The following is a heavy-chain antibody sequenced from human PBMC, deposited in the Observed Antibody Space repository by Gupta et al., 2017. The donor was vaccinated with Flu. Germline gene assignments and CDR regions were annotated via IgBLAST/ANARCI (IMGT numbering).Heavy chain of an antibody. Sequence: RQAAGQGLEWMGVLNPSGGGRSYAQKFQGRVSMTMDTSRSTVALELSRVRSEVTAVYSGTSYGESGPTQAFDIWGQGTMVTVS. J-gene: IGHJ3*02. V-gene: IGHV1-46*03. D-gene: IGHD3-10*01. CDR2: LNPSGGGR. CDR3: TSYGESGPTQAFDI.